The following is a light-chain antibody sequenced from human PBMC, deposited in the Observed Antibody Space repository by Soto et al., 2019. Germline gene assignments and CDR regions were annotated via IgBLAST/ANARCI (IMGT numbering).Light chain of an antibody. V-gene: IGLV2-14*01. CDR1: SRDVGAYNL. J-gene: IGLJ2*01. CDR3: SSFSSRNALV. Sequence: QSALTQPASVSGSPGQSITISFSGTSRDVGAYNLVSWYQQFPGKGPKLLIYEVRHRPSGVSYRFSGSKSGNTASLTISSLLPEDEAVYFCSSFSSRNALVFGGGTKLTVL. CDR2: EVR.